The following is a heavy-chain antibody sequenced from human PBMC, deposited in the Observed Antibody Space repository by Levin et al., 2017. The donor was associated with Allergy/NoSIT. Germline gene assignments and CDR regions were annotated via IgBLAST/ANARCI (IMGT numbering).Heavy chain of an antibody. J-gene: IGHJ3*01. CDR2: ISSTGNTI. CDR3: ARGSADAFDF. V-gene: IGHV3-11*01. Sequence: LSLPCAASGFTFSDYYMSWIRPAPGKGLKWVSYISSTGNTIYYADSVKGRFTISRASANNSLYLQMNSLRAEDTAVYYCARGSADAFDFWGQGTMVTVSS. CDR1: GFTFSDYY.